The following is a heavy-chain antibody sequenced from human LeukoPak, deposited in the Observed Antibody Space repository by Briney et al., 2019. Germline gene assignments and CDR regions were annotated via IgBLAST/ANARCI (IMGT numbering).Heavy chain of an antibody. Sequence: GGSLRLSCAASGFTFDDYAMHWVRQAPGKGLEWVSGISWNSGSIGYADSVKGRFTISRDNAKNSLYPQMNSLRAEDTAVYYCAKDSEDTAPHWGQGTLVTVSS. CDR3: AKDSEDTAPH. CDR2: ISWNSGSI. D-gene: IGHD5-18*01. J-gene: IGHJ4*02. CDR1: GFTFDDYA. V-gene: IGHV3-9*01.